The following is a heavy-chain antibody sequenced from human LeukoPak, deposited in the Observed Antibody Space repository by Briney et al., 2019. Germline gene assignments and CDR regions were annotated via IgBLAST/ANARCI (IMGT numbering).Heavy chain of an antibody. J-gene: IGHJ4*01. CDR2: INPSGGST. Sequence: ASVKVSCKASGYTFTNYYIHWVRQAPGQGLECMGIINPSGGSTSYAQKFQGRVTMTRDMSTSTVYMELSSLRSEDTAVYYCARDFAPYGTSFNYWGQGTLVTVSS. V-gene: IGHV1-46*01. CDR3: ARDFAPYGTSFNY. D-gene: IGHD3-16*01. CDR1: GYTFTNYY.